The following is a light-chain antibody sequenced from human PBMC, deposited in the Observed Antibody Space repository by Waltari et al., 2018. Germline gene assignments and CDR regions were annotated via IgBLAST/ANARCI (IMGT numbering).Light chain of an antibody. J-gene: IGKJ5*01. Sequence: AIQLTQSPSSLSAYVGDRVTITCRASQDISSALAWYQQKPGDPPKLLSYDASSLQTGVPSRFSGSRSGTDFTLTISSLQSEDSANYYCQQFSNFPVIAFGQGTRLEIK. CDR2: DAS. V-gene: IGKV1D-13*01. CDR3: QQFSNFPVIA. CDR1: QDISSA.